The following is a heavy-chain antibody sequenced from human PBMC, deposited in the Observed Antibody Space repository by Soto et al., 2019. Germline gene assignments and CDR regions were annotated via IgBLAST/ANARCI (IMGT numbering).Heavy chain of an antibody. CDR1: GFTFSNAW. CDR2: IKTKTDGGTT. D-gene: IGHD5-12*01. Sequence: EVQLVESGGGLVKPGGSLRLSCAASGFTFSNAWMSWVRQAPGKGLEWVGRIKTKTDGGTTDYAAPMKGRFSISRDDSKNTVYLQMNSLKTEDTAVYYCTKVGPIYSGYDYFDYWGQGTLVTVSS. J-gene: IGHJ4*02. CDR3: TKVGPIYSGYDYFDY. V-gene: IGHV3-15*01.